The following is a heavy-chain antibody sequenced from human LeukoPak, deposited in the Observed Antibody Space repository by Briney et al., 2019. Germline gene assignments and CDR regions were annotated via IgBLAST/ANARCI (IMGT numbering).Heavy chain of an antibody. Sequence: SETLSLTCAVYGGSFSGYYWSWIRQPPGEGLEWIGEINHSGSTNYNPSLKSRVTISVDTSKNQFSLKLSSVTAADTAVYYCARGALALYDFWSANDAFDIWGQGTMVTVSS. CDR2: INHSGST. CDR1: GGSFSGYY. J-gene: IGHJ3*02. D-gene: IGHD3-3*01. CDR3: ARGALALYDFWSANDAFDI. V-gene: IGHV4-34*01.